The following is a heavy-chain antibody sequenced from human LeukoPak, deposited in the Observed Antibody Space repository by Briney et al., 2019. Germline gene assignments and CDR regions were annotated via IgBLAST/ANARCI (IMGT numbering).Heavy chain of an antibody. J-gene: IGHJ4*02. V-gene: IGHV2-5*01. CDR3: ARLVDYYDSGGYYADY. Sequence: SGPTLVNPTQTLTLTCTFSGFSLSTSEVGVGWIRQPPGKALGWLALIYWNDDKHYSPSLKSRLTITKDTSENQVVLTMTNMDPVDTATYYCARLVDYYDSGGYYADYWGQGTLVTVSS. CDR2: IYWNDDK. D-gene: IGHD3-22*01. CDR1: GFSLSTSEVG.